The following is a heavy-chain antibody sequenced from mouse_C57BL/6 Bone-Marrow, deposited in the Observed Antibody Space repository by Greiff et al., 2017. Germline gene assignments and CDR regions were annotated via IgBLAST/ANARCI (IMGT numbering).Heavy chain of an antibody. CDR3: AREEKYYYDGFDY. Sequence: QVQLKQSGAELMKPGASVKLSCKATGYTFTGYWIEWVKQRPGHGLEWIGEIFPGSGSTNYNEKFKGKATFTADTSSNTAYMQISSLTTEDSAIYYCAREEKYYYDGFDYWGQGTTLTVSS. J-gene: IGHJ2*01. D-gene: IGHD1-1*01. CDR1: GYTFTGYW. CDR2: IFPGSGST. V-gene: IGHV1-9*01.